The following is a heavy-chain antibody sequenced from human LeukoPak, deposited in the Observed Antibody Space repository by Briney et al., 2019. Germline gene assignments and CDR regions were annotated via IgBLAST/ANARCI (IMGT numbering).Heavy chain of an antibody. CDR2: IYHSGST. Sequence: SETLSLTCTVSGYSISSGYYWGWIRQPPGKGLEWIGSIYHSGSTYYNPSLKSRVTISVDTSKNQFSLKLSSVTAADTAVYYCARQGPRRFIAVAGTGLFDYWGQGTLVTVSS. V-gene: IGHV4-38-2*02. J-gene: IGHJ4*02. CDR1: GYSISSGYY. CDR3: ARQGPRRFIAVAGTGLFDY. D-gene: IGHD6-19*01.